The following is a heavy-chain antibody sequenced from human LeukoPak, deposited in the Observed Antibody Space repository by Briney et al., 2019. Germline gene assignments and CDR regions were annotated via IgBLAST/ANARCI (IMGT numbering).Heavy chain of an antibody. V-gene: IGHV3-30*02. Sequence: GGSLRLSCAASGFTVSSDYMSWVRQAPGKGLEWVAFIRYDGSNKYYADSVKGRFTISRDNSKNTLYLEMNSLRAEDTALYYCAKDFSGGSWTLPGGAFDIWGQGTMVTVSS. CDR1: GFTVSSDY. CDR3: AKDFSGGSWTLPGGAFDI. D-gene: IGHD1-26*01. CDR2: IRYDGSNK. J-gene: IGHJ3*02.